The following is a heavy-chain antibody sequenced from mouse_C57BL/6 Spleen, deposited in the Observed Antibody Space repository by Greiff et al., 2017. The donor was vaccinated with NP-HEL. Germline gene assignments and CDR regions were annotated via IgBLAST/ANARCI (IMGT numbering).Heavy chain of an antibody. CDR3: ARDQRSYFDY. Sequence: VQLKESGPGLVKPSQSLSLTCSVTGYSITSGYYWNWIRQFPGNKLEWMGYISYDGSNNYNPSLKNRISITRDTSKNQFFLKLNSVTTEDTATYYCARDQRSYFDYWGQGTTLTVSS. V-gene: IGHV3-6*01. J-gene: IGHJ2*01. CDR1: GYSITSGYY. CDR2: ISYDGSN.